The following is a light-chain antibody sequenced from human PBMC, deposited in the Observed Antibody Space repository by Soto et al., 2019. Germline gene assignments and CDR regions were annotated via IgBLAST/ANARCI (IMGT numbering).Light chain of an antibody. J-gene: IGLJ2*01. V-gene: IGLV1-44*01. CDR1: SSNIGSNT. Sequence: QSVLTQPPSASGTPGQRVTISCSGSSSNIGSNTVNWYQQLPGTAPKLLIYSNNQRPSGVPDRFSGSKSGTSASLAISGLQSEDEADYYCAVWDDSLNGRVFGGGTKLTV. CDR3: AVWDDSLNGRV. CDR2: SNN.